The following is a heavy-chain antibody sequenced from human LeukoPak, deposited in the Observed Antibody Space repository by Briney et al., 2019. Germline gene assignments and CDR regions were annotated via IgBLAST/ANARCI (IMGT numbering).Heavy chain of an antibody. Sequence: SETLSLTCTVSGGSISSGSYYWSWIRQPAGTGLEWIGRIYTSGSTNYNPSLESRVTISVDTSKNQFSLKLSSVTAADTAVYYWAREGMSSSWHKRRDKNSQYWGQGTLVTASS. V-gene: IGHV4-61*02. J-gene: IGHJ1*01. D-gene: IGHD6-13*01. CDR2: IYTSGST. CDR3: AREGMSSSWHKRRDKNSQY. CDR1: GGSISSGSYY.